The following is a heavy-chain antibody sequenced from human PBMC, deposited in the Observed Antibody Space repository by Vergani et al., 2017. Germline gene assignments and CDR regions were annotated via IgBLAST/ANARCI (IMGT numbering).Heavy chain of an antibody. CDR2: INHSGST. V-gene: IGHV4-34*01. Sequence: QVQLQQWGAGLLKPSETLSLTCAVYGGSFSGYYWSWIRQPPGKGLEWIGEINHSGSTNYNPSLKSRVTISVDTSKNQFSLKLSSVTAADTAVYYCARGPXVAARRTSRGFFDPWGQGTLVTVSS. CDR1: GGSFSGYY. CDR3: ARGPXVAARRTSRGFFDP. D-gene: IGHD6-6*01. J-gene: IGHJ5*02.